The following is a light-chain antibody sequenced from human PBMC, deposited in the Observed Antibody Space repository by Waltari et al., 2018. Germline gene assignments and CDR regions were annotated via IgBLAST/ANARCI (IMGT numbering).Light chain of an antibody. CDR2: GAS. V-gene: IGKV3-15*01. CDR3: QQYNDWPIT. J-gene: IGKJ5*01. Sequence: EIVMTQSPATLSVSPGERATLSCRASQSVNSTLAWYQQKPGQAPRLLIYGASTRATGIPARFSGSGSGTEFTLTISSLQSEDFAIYYCQQYNDWPITFGQGTRLEIK. CDR1: QSVNST.